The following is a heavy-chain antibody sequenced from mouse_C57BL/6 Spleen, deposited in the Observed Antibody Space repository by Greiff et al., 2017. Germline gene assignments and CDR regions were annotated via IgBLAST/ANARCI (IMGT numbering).Heavy chain of an antibody. D-gene: IGHD1-1*01. CDR1: GYTFTSYW. J-gene: IGHJ1*03. CDR3: ARSEGLGGSSNPWYFDV. V-gene: IGHV1-69*01. Sequence: QVQLQQSGAELVMPGASVKLSCKASGYTFTSYWMHWVKQRPGQGLEWIGEIDPSDSYTNYNQKFKGKSTLTVDKSSSTAYMQLSSLTSEDSAVYYCARSEGLGGSSNPWYFDVWGTGTTVTVSS. CDR2: IDPSDSYT.